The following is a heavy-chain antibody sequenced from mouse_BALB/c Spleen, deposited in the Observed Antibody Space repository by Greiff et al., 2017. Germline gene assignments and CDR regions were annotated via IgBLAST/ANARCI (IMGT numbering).Heavy chain of an antibody. Sequence: LQQPGSELVRPGASVKLSCKASGYTFTSYWMHWVKQRPGQGLEWIGNIYPGSGSTNYDEKFKSKATLTVDTSSSTAYMQLSSLTSEDSAVYYCTRSAYYGNYAWFAYWGQGTLVTVSA. CDR1: GYTFTSYW. CDR2: IYPGSGST. CDR3: TRSAYYGNYAWFAY. D-gene: IGHD2-10*01. V-gene: IGHV1S22*01. J-gene: IGHJ3*01.